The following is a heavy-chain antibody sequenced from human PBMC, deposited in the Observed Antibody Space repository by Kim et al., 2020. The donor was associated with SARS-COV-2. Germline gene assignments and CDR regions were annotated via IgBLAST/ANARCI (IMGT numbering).Heavy chain of an antibody. CDR3: ARVGDFWSGYPMGFYAMDV. CDR2: IFTGDRT. D-gene: IGHD3-3*01. J-gene: IGHJ6*02. V-gene: IGHV3-53*01. CDR1: GFTVSNSL. Sequence: GGSLRLSCVSSGFTVSNSLMTWVRQAPGRGLECVSVIFTGDRTFYADSVGGRFTISRDSAKNTLFLQMDSLRDEDTAVYFCARVGDFWSGYPMGFYAMDVWGRGTTVIVSS.